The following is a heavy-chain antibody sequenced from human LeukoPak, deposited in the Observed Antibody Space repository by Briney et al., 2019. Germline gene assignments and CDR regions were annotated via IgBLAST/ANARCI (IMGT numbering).Heavy chain of an antibody. CDR2: INHSGST. D-gene: IGHD3-22*01. CDR1: GGSFSGYY. Sequence: SSETLSLTCAVYGGSFSGYYWSWIRQPPGKGLEWIGEINHSGSTNYNPSLKSRVTISVDTSKNQSSLKLSSVTAADTAVYYCARAGRYYYDSSGYRPRSLDYWGQGTLVTVSS. CDR3: ARAGRYYYDSSGYRPRSLDY. V-gene: IGHV4-34*01. J-gene: IGHJ4*02.